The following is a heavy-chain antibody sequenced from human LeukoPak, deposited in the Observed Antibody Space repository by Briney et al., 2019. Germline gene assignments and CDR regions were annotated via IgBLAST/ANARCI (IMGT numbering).Heavy chain of an antibody. J-gene: IGHJ4*02. CDR3: ARDSGYYDSSGYPVDY. D-gene: IGHD3-22*01. CDR2: ISSSSSYI. Sequence: GGSLRLSCAASGFTVSSNYMSWVRQAPGKGLEWVSSISSSSSYIYCADSVKGRFTISRDNAKNSLYLQMNSLRAEDTAVYYCARDSGYYDSSGYPVDYWGQGTLVTVSS. V-gene: IGHV3-21*01. CDR1: GFTVSSNY.